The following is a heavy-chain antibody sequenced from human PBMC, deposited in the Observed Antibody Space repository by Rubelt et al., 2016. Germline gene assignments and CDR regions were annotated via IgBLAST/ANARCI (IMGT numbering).Heavy chain of an antibody. CDR2: IYYSGST. CDR3: ARGNGSPPLDY. Sequence: QVHLQQWGAGLLKPSETLSLTCTVSGGSISNSSYYWGWIRQPPGKGLEWIGNIYYSGSTYYNPSLKSRVTISVDTSKNQFARKLSSVTAADTAVYYCARGNGSPPLDYWGQGTLVTVSS. V-gene: IGHV4-39*07. D-gene: IGHD6-13*01. J-gene: IGHJ4*02. CDR1: GGSISNSSYY.